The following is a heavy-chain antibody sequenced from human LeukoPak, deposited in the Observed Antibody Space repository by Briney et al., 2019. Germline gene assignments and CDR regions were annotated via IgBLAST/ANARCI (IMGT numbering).Heavy chain of an antibody. CDR3: ARAFSLNWFDP. D-gene: IGHD2/OR15-2a*01. Sequence: SETLSLTRTVSGGSISTYYWNWIRQPPGKGLEWIGYIYYSGRTNYNPSLKSRVTMSLDTSKNQFSLSLTSVTAADTAVYYCARAFSLNWFDPWGQGALVTVSP. V-gene: IGHV4-59*01. J-gene: IGHJ5*02. CDR1: GGSISTYY. CDR2: IYYSGRT.